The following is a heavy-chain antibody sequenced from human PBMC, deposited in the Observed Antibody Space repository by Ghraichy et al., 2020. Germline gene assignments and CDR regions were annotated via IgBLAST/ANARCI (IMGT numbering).Heavy chain of an antibody. CDR2: IYYSGST. CDR1: GGSISSYY. CDR3: ARMGIPGYYDFWSGYSNWFDP. V-gene: IGHV4-59*01. D-gene: IGHD3-3*01. J-gene: IGHJ5*02. Sequence: SQTLSLTCTVSGGSISSYYWSWIRQPPGKGLEWIGYIYYSGSTNYNPSLKSRVTISVDTSKNQFSLKLSSVTAADTAVYYCARMGIPGYYDFWSGYSNWFDPWGQGTLVTVSS.